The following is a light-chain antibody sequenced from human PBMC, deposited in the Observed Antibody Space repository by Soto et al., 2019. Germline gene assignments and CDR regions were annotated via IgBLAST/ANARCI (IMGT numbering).Light chain of an antibody. J-gene: IGKJ1*01. V-gene: IGKV1-5*03. Sequence: QMTQSPSTLSASVGDRITITCRASQSINNWLAWYQWKPGKAPKLLIYKVSSLESGVPSRFSGSGSGTECTITINSLQSDYFATYYCQQYYGPWTFGQGTKVEIK. CDR2: KVS. CDR1: QSINNW. CDR3: QQYYGPWT.